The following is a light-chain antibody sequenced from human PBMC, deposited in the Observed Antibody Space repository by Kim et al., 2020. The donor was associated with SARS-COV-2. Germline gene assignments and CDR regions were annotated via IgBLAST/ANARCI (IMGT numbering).Light chain of an antibody. CDR2: WAS. V-gene: IGKV4-1*01. J-gene: IGKJ5*01. CDR3: QQYYTTPIT. CDR1: QGVSFRSDPKDY. Sequence: ATINCKSSQGVSFRSDPKDYLGLYQLKPGQPPRLLVYWASTRASGVPDRFSGNGSGTDFTLTISDLQAEDVAVYYCQQYYTTPITFGQGTRLEIK.